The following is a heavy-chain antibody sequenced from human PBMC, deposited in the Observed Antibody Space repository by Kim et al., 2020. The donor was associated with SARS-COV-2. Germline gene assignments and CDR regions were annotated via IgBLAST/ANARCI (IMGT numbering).Heavy chain of an antibody. CDR1: GFTFSSYY. J-gene: IGHJ4*02. V-gene: IGHV3-23*01. D-gene: IGHD6-13*01. CDR2: ISGSGGST. Sequence: GGSLRLSCAASGFTFSSYYMSWVRQAPGKGLEWVSTISGSGGSTYYADYVKGRFTISRDNSKNTLYLQMNSLRAEDTAVYYCAKGFSSWRDSWGQGTLVTVSS. CDR3: AKGFSSWRDS.